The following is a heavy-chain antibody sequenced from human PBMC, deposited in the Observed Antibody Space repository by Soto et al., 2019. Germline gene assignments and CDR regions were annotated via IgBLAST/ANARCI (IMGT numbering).Heavy chain of an antibody. V-gene: IGHV4-4*02. CDR1: GDSVSSPYY. D-gene: IGHD6-19*01. Sequence: QVQLQESGPGLVKPSGTLSLTCAVSGDSVSSPYYWCWVRQPPGKGLEWIGEVFHTGTTSYNPSLRSRVTISMDKSNNPSSLDLRSVTAADTAVYYCARSAGWYAVHSWGPGTLVIVSS. J-gene: IGHJ4*02. CDR2: VFHTGTT. CDR3: ARSAGWYAVHS.